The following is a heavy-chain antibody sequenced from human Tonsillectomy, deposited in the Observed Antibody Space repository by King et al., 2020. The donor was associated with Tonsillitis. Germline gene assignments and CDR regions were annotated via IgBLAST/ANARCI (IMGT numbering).Heavy chain of an antibody. D-gene: IGHD3-10*01. CDR2: ISSDGSNK. J-gene: IGHJ4*02. V-gene: IGHV3-30*04. CDR1: GFTFSSYA. Sequence: VQLVESGGGVVQPGRSLRLSCAASGFTFSSYAMHWVRQAPGKGLEGVAVISSDGSNKYYADSVKGRFTISRDNSKNTLYLQMHSLRAEDTAVHYCAKDGSGEYYFDYWGQGTLVTVSS. CDR3: AKDGSGEYYFDY.